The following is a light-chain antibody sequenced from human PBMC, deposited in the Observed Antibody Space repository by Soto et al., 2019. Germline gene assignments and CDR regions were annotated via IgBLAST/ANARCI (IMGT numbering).Light chain of an antibody. CDR3: QQYGSSPLT. CDR2: GAS. CDR1: QSVSSSY. V-gene: IGKV3-20*01. J-gene: IGKJ4*01. Sequence: EIVLTQSPGTLSLSPGERATLSCRASQSVSSSYLAWYQQKPGQAPRLLIYGASSRAPGIPDRFSGSGSGTDFTLTISRQEPEDCAVYYCQQYGSSPLTFGGGTKVEIK.